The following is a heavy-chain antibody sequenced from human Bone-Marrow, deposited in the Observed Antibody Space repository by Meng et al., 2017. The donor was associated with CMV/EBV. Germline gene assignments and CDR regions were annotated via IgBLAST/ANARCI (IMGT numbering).Heavy chain of an antibody. CDR1: GFTFSNYW. CDR3: ASRGDFWSGYYFG. D-gene: IGHD3-3*01. J-gene: IGHJ4*02. CDR2: IKQDGSER. Sequence: GGSLRLSCVASGFTFSNYWMSWVRQAPGKGLEWVANIKQDGSERYYVDSVKGRFTISRDNAKKSLYLQMNSLRAEDTAVYYCASRGDFWSGYYFGWGQGTLVTVSS. V-gene: IGHV3-7*01.